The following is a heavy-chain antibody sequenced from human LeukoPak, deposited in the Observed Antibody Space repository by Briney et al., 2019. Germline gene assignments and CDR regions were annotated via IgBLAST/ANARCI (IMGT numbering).Heavy chain of an antibody. D-gene: IGHD3-16*01. CDR1: GGSISSSSYY. CDR2: IYYSGGT. V-gene: IGHV4-39*01. Sequence: SETLSLTCTVSGGSISSSSYYWGWIRQPPGKGLEWIGCIYYSGGTYYNPSLKSRVTISVDTSRNQFSLKLSSVTAADTAVYYCASWGSSWGQGTLVTVSS. CDR3: ASWGSS. J-gene: IGHJ4*02.